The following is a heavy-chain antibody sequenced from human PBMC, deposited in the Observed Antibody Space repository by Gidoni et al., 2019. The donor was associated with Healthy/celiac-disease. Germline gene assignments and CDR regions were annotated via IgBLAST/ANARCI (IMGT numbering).Heavy chain of an antibody. CDR3: ARASRGQQQGLVYYYYGMDV. CDR1: GDNFTSYY. V-gene: IGHV1-46*01. CDR2: INPSGGRT. Sequence: QVQLVQSGAEVKKPGAAVKVSCKASGDNFTSYYMHGVRQAPGQGLEWMGIINPSGGRTSYAQKFQGRVTMTRDTSTSTVYMELSSLRSEDTAVYYCARASRGQQQGLVYYYYGMDVWGQGTTVTVSS. J-gene: IGHJ6*02. D-gene: IGHD6-13*01.